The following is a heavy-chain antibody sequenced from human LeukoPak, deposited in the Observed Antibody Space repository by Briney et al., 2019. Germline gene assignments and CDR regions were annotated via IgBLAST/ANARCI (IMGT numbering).Heavy chain of an antibody. Sequence: GGSLRLSCAASGFTFSDYYMSWIRQAPGKGLEWVSYISSSGSTICYADSVKGRFTISRDNAKNSLYLQMNSLRAEDTAVYYCARVGYYDFWSGYYLDYWGQGTLVTVSS. V-gene: IGHV3-11*04. CDR3: ARVGYYDFWSGYYLDY. CDR1: GFTFSDYY. D-gene: IGHD3-3*01. CDR2: ISSSGSTI. J-gene: IGHJ4*02.